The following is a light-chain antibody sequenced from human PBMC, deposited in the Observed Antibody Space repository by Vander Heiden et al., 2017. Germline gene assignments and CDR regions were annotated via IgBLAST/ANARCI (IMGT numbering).Light chain of an antibody. Sequence: DIQMTQSPSSLSASVGDRVTITCRASQSISSYLNWYQQKPGKAPKPLIYAASSLQSGVPSRFSGSGSGTDFTLTISSLQPEDFATYYCQQSYSTRLTFGPGTKVDIK. V-gene: IGKV1-39*01. CDR2: AAS. CDR1: QSISSY. CDR3: QQSYSTRLT. J-gene: IGKJ3*01.